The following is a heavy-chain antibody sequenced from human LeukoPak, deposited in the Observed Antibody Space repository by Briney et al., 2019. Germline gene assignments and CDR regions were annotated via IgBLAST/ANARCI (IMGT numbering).Heavy chain of an antibody. CDR2: ISYDGSNK. CDR1: GFSFSSYG. J-gene: IGHJ4*02. Sequence: PGGSLRLSCAASGFSFSSYGMHWVRQAPGKGLEWVAVISYDGSNKYYADSVKGRFTISRDNSKNTLYLQMNSLRAEDTAVYYCAKDSWALGSGWYFDYWGQGTLVAVSS. V-gene: IGHV3-30*18. D-gene: IGHD6-19*01. CDR3: AKDSWALGSGWYFDY.